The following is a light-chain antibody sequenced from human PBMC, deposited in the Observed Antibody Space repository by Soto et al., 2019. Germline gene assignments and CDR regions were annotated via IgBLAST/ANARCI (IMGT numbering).Light chain of an antibody. CDR2: AAS. J-gene: IGKJ2*01. V-gene: IGKV1-39*01. Sequence: DIQMTQSPSSLSASVGASVTITCRASQSLSSYLNWYQQKPGKAPKLLIYAASSLQSGVPSRFSGSGSGTDFTLTISSLQPEDFATYYCQQSYSTLVTFGQGTKLEIK. CDR3: QQSYSTLVT. CDR1: QSLSSY.